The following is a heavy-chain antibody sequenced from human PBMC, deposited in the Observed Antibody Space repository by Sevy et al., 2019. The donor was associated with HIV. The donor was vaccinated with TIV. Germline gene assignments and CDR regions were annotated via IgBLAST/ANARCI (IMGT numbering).Heavy chain of an antibody. CDR2: IYPGDSDT. CDR3: ASSAGGVGYYAFDI. J-gene: IGHJ3*02. CDR1: GYTFSTYW. D-gene: IGHD3-22*01. V-gene: IGHV5-51*01. Sequence: GESLKISCKGSGYTFSTYWIGWVRQMPGKGLEWMGIIYPGDSDTRYSPSFQGQVTISADRSISTAYLQWSSLKASDTAMYFCASSAGGVGYYAFDIWGQGTMVTVSS.